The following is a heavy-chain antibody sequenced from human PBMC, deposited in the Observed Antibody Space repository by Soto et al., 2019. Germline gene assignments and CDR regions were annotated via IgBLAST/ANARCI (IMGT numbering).Heavy chain of an antibody. V-gene: IGHV3-23*01. J-gene: IGHJ4*02. Sequence: EVQLLESGGGLVQPGGSLRLSCAVSGFTFSNHAMSWVRQAPGTGLEWVSAISTAVCATYYADSVKGRFTISRDESNNTLFLQLSSVRAEDTAVYYCAKERTAAARNFDYWGQGTLVTVAS. CDR1: GFTFSNHA. CDR3: AKERTAAARNFDY. D-gene: IGHD6-13*01. CDR2: ISTAVCAT.